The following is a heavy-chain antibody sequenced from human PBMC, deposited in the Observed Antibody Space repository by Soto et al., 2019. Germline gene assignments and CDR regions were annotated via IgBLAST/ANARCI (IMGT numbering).Heavy chain of an antibody. CDR1: GGSISSSSYY. V-gene: IGHV4-39*01. CDR3: ARRVVVPPYGMDV. D-gene: IGHD2-2*01. CDR2: IYYSGST. J-gene: IGHJ6*02. Sequence: QLQLQESGPGLVKPSETLSLTCTVSGGSISSSSYYWGWIRQPPGKGLEWIGGIYYSGSTYYNPSLKSRVTISVDTSKNQFSLKLSSVTAADTAVYYCARRVVVPPYGMDVWGQGTTVTVSS.